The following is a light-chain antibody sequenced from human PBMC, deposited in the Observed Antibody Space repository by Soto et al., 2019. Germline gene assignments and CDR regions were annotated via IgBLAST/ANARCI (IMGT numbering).Light chain of an antibody. Sequence: DIQMTQSPSTLSASVGDTVTITCRASQSISNWLAWYQQRPGKAPNLLIYKASSLEGGVPSRFSGSGSGTDFTLTISRLQPDEFATYYCQQYEAYPLTFGGGTKVEI. CDR1: QSISNW. CDR2: KAS. CDR3: QQYEAYPLT. J-gene: IGKJ4*01. V-gene: IGKV1-5*03.